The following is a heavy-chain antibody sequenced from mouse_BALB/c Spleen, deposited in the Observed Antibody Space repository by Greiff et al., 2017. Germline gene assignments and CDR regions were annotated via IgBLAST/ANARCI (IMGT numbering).Heavy chain of an antibody. CDR1: GFAFSSYD. V-gene: IGHV5-12-1*01. Sequence: EVKLVESGGGLVKPGGSLKLSCAASGFAFSSYDMSWVRQTPEKRLEWVAYISSGGGSTYYPDTVKGRFTISRDNAKNTLYLQMSSLKSEDTAMYYCARNGFAYWGQGTLVTVSA. J-gene: IGHJ3*01. CDR2: ISSGGGST. CDR3: ARNGFAY.